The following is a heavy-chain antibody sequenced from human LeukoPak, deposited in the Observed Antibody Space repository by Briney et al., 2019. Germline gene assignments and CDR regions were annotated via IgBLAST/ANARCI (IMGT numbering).Heavy chain of an antibody. Sequence: SVTLSLTCTVSGGSISGYYWSWIRQPPGKGLEWIGDIYYSGSTNYNPSLTSRVTMSVDTSKNQFSLKLNSVTAADTAVYYCARGWDGIAVAGSFDYWGQGTLVTVSS. CDR2: IYYSGST. CDR3: ARGWDGIAVAGSFDY. CDR1: GGSISGYY. D-gene: IGHD6-19*01. V-gene: IGHV4-59*01. J-gene: IGHJ4*02.